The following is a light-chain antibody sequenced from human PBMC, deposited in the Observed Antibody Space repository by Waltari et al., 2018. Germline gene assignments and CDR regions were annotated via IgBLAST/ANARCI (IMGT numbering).Light chain of an antibody. CDR2: GAS. V-gene: IGLV2-23*02. CDR1: SSDIGTYNL. CDR3: SSFALGSTFV. J-gene: IGLJ3*02. Sequence: QSALTQPASVSGSPGQSITLSCTGSSSDIGTYNLVSWYQHHPGKVPKLIIFGASERPSGVSNRFSASKSGITASLTISGLQAEDEAHYSCSSFALGSTFVFGGGTKLTVL.